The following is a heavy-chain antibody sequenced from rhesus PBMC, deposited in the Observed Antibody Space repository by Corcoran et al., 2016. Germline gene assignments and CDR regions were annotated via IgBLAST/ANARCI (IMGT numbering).Heavy chain of an antibody. CDR2: IHGSVGHT. CDR1: GGSISSSQW. J-gene: IGHJ4*01. D-gene: IGHD6-13*01. CDR3: ASGPLSQLDY. Sequence: QVQLQESGPAAVKPSETLSLTCDVSGGSISSSQWWNWIRQSPGRGLEWMGGIHGSVGHTYYNPSLKSRVTISKDTSKNQFSLILTSVTAADTALYYCASGPLSQLDYWGQGVLLTVSS. V-gene: IGHV4-93*01.